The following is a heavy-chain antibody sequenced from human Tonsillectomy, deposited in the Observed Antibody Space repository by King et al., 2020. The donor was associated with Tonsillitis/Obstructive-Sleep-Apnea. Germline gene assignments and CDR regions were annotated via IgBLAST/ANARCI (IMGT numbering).Heavy chain of an antibody. D-gene: IGHD2-2*03. V-gene: IGHV5-51*01. J-gene: IGHJ3*02. CDR1: GYSFTNYS. CDR2: IYPGESDT. Sequence: QLVQSVAEVKKPGESLKISCKGSGYSFTNYSIGWVRQMPGKGLEGMGIIYPGESDTRYSPSFQGQVTIPADKSIRTAYLHWSSLKASDTAMYYCARHVDIVVVPAVIDAFDIWGQGTMVTVSS. CDR3: ARHVDIVVVPAVIDAFDI.